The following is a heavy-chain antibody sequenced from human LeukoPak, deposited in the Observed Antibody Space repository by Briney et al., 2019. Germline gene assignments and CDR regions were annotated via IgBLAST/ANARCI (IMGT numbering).Heavy chain of an antibody. CDR1: GFTFSSYA. V-gene: IGHV3-23*01. Sequence: GGSLRLSCAASGFTFSSYAMSWVRQAPGKGLEWVSAITGSGGSTYYADSVKGRFTISRDNSKNTLYVQMNSLRAEDTAVYYCATERNWVFDYWGQGTLVTVSS. CDR2: ITGSGGST. J-gene: IGHJ4*02. CDR3: ATERNWVFDY. D-gene: IGHD7-27*01.